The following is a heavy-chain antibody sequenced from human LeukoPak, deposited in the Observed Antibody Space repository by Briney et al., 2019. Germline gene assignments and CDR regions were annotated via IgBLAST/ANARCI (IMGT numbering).Heavy chain of an antibody. CDR1: GGSISSFY. Sequence: SETLSLTCTVSGGSISSFYWSWIRQPPGRGLEWIGYIYYSGRTNYNPSLKSRVTISVDTSKNQFSLKLSSVTAADTAVYYCARVYPGAYYYYMDVWGKGTTVTVSS. CDR3: ARVYPGAYYYYMDV. D-gene: IGHD3-16*02. V-gene: IGHV4-59*01. CDR2: IYYSGRT. J-gene: IGHJ6*03.